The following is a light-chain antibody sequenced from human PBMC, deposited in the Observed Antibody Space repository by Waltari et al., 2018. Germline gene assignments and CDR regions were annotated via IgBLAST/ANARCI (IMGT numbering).Light chain of an antibody. CDR3: QETYSTLYT. J-gene: IGKJ2*01. CDR1: QSISSY. Sequence: DIQMTQSPSSLSASVGDRVTITCRASQSISSYLNWHQQKPGKAPKLLIYGASSLQSGVPSRFRVSGSGTDFTLTISSLQPEDFATYYCQETYSTLYTFGQGTKLEIK. V-gene: IGKV1-39*01. CDR2: GAS.